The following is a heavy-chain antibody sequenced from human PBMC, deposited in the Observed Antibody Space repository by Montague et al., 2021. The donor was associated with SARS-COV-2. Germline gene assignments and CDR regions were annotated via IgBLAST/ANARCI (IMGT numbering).Heavy chain of an antibody. CDR2: ISYDGSNK. V-gene: IGHV3-30*04. Sequence: SLRLSCAASGFTFSSYAMHWVRQAPGKGLEWVAVISYDGSNKYYADSVKGRFTISRDNPKNTLYLQMNSLRAEDTAVYYCAKTAMGDYYYGMDVWGQGTTVTVSS. D-gene: IGHD5-18*01. J-gene: IGHJ6*02. CDR3: AKTAMGDYYYGMDV. CDR1: GFTFSSYA.